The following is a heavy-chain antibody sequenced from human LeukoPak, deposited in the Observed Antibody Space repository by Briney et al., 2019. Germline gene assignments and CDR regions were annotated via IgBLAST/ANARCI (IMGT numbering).Heavy chain of an antibody. CDR2: ISYDGSNK. CDR1: GFTFNTYG. D-gene: IGHD6-13*01. J-gene: IGHJ4*02. Sequence: PGGSLRLSCAASGFTFNTYGMHWVRQAPGKGLEWVAVISYDGSNKYYADSVKGRFTISRDNSKNTLYLQMNSLRAEDTALYYCAKGYSKNDYWGQGTLVTVSS. CDR3: AKGYSKNDY. V-gene: IGHV3-30*18.